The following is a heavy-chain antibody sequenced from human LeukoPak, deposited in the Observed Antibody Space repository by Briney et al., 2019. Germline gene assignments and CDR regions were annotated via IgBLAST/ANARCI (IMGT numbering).Heavy chain of an antibody. D-gene: IGHD6-19*01. Sequence: PGGSLRLSCAASGFIFSNYAMSWVRQVPGKGLEWVSGINNSGDRRFYADSVKGRFTISRDNSKNTLYLQMNSLRAEDTAVYYCARGWYNFDYWGQGTRVTVSS. V-gene: IGHV3-23*01. CDR1: GFIFSNYA. CDR3: ARGWYNFDY. CDR2: INNSGDRR. J-gene: IGHJ4*02.